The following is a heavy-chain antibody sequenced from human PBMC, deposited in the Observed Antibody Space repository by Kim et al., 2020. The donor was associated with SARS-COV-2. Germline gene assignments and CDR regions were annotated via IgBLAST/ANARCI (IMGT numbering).Heavy chain of an antibody. Sequence: YAAPVKGRVTITRDASKNTMYLHMNSLKTKDTAVYYCTTEDRYYYYGMDVWGQGTTVTVSS. J-gene: IGHJ6*02. V-gene: IGHV3-15*01. CDR3: TTEDRYYYYGMDV.